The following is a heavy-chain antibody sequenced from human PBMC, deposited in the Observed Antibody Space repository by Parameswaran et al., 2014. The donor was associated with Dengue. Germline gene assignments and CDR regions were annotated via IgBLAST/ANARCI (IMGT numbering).Heavy chain of an antibody. J-gene: IGHJ3*02. V-gene: IGHV3-23*01. CDR2: ISGSGGST. D-gene: IGHD3-22*01. CDR3: AKDWRSYYYDSSGYPIHI. Sequence: WIRQPPGKGLEWVSAISGSGGSTYYADSVKGRFTISRDNSKNTLYLQMNSLRAEDTAVYYCAKDWRSYYYDSSGYPIHIWGQGTMVTVSS.